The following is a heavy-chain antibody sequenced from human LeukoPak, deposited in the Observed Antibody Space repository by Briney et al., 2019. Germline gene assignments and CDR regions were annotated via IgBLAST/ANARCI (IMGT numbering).Heavy chain of an antibody. CDR3: ARSDPGTITAAPFNY. CDR1: GYTFTNYG. D-gene: IGHD5-24*01. Sequence: ASVKVSCKASGYTFTNYGITWVRQAPGQGLEWMGWISGYQGSTKYAQNFQGRVTMTIDTSTSTAYMDLRSLISDDTAIYFCARSDPGTITAAPFNYWGQGTLVAVSS. CDR2: ISGYQGST. V-gene: IGHV1-18*01. J-gene: IGHJ4*02.